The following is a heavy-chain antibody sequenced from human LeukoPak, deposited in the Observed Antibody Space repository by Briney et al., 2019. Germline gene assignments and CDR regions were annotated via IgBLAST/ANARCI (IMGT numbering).Heavy chain of an antibody. CDR2: ISTSSRYI. CDR1: GFTLSNYG. D-gene: IGHD2-2*01. Sequence: GGSLRLSCAASGFTLSNYGMNWVRQAPGKGLEWVSSISTSSRYIYYKDSVRGRFTISRDDAKNSLYLEMNSLRAEDTAVYYCARADCSSSTCYLRRSWFDPWGQGTLVTVSS. J-gene: IGHJ5*02. V-gene: IGHV3-21*01. CDR3: ARADCSSSTCYLRRSWFDP.